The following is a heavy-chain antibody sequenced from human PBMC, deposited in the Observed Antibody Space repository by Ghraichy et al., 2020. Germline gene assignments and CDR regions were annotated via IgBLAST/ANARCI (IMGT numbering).Heavy chain of an antibody. V-gene: IGHV2-5*02. CDR1: GFSLSTRGVG. CDR3: AYSRITALPFY. CDR2: IYWDDDK. J-gene: IGHJ4*02. Sequence: SGPTLVKPTQTLTLTCTFSGFSLSTRGVGVGWIRQPPGKALEWLALIYWDDDKRYSPSLKSRVTITKDTSKNQVVLTMANMDPVDTATYFCAYSRITALPFYWGQGTLVTVSS. D-gene: IGHD5-18*01.